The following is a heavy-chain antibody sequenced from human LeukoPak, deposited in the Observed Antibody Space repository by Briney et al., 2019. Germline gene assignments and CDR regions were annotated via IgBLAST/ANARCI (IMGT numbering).Heavy chain of an antibody. Sequence: ASVKVSCKASGYTFTGYYVHWVRQAPGQGLEWVGWINPNSGVTNFAQMFQGRVTMTRDTSISTAYMELSRLRLDDTAVYYCTIAVASTSAYFDYWGQGTLVTVSS. CDR1: GYTFTGYY. CDR2: INPNSGVT. J-gene: IGHJ4*02. V-gene: IGHV1-2*02. D-gene: IGHD6-19*01. CDR3: TIAVASTSAYFDY.